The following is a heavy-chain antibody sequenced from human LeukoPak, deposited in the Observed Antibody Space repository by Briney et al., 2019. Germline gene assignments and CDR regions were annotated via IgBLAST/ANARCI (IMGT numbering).Heavy chain of an antibody. Sequence: ASVTVSFKASGYTFTSYDINWVRQATGQGLEWMGWMNPNSGNTGYAQKFQGRVTMTRNTSISTAYMELSSLRSEDTAVYYCARATSIAARRGYYYYYMDVWGKGTTVTVSS. J-gene: IGHJ6*03. D-gene: IGHD6-6*01. CDR1: GYTFTSYD. CDR2: MNPNSGNT. V-gene: IGHV1-8*01. CDR3: ARATSIAARRGYYYYYMDV.